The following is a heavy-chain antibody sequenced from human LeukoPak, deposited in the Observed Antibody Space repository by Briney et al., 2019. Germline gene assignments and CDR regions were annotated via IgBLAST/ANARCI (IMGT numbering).Heavy chain of an antibody. CDR3: ARGLPGYSGGDDAFDF. V-gene: IGHV4-59*01. CDR2: IYYSGST. Sequence: PSETLSLTCTVSGGSITSYYWTWIRQPPGKGLEWIGYIYYSGSTNYNPPLKSRVTISVDTSKNQFSLKLSSVTAADTAMYYCARGLPGYSGGDDAFDFWGQGTVVTVS. J-gene: IGHJ3*01. CDR1: GGSITSYY. D-gene: IGHD6-19*01.